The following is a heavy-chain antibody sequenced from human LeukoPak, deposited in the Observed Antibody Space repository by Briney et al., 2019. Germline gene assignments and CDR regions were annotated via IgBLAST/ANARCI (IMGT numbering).Heavy chain of an antibody. D-gene: IGHD3-10*01. J-gene: IGHJ6*03. V-gene: IGHV1-18*01. Sequence: ASVKVSCKASGYTFTSYGISWVLQAPGQGLEWMGWISAYNGNTNYAQKLQGRVTMTTDTSTSTAYMELSSLRSEDTAVYYCARGSLPYYYYYMDVWGKGTTVTISS. CDR2: ISAYNGNT. CDR3: ARGSLPYYYYYMDV. CDR1: GYTFTSYG.